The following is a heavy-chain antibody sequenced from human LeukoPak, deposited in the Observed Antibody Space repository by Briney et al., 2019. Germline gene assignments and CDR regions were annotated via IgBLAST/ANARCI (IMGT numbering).Heavy chain of an antibody. CDR3: ARGARHDFWSGS. CDR1: GLTLSRYW. Sequence: GGSLRLSCAASGLTLSRYWMNWIRQAPGKGLEWVANIKEDGSEKYYVDSVKGRFTISRDNAKNSLYLQMNSLSGDDTAVYYCARGARHDFWSGSWGQGTLVTVGS. D-gene: IGHD3-3*01. CDR2: IKEDGSEK. V-gene: IGHV3-7*01. J-gene: IGHJ5*02.